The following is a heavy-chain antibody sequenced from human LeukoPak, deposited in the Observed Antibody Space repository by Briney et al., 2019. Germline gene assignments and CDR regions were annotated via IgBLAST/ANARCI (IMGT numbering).Heavy chain of an antibody. V-gene: IGHV3-15*01. Sequence: GGSLRLSCAASGFTFSSHWMNWVRQAPGKGLEWVGRIKSRTAGGTTDYAAPVKGRFTISRDDSKNTLYLQMNSLKTEDAAVYYCTTAPYGDYDYWGQGTLVTVSS. J-gene: IGHJ4*02. CDR2: IKSRTAGGTT. CDR3: TTAPYGDYDY. D-gene: IGHD4-17*01. CDR1: GFTFSSHW.